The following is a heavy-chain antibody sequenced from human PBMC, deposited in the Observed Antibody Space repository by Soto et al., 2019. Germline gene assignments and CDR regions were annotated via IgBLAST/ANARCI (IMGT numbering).Heavy chain of an antibody. D-gene: IGHD4-17*01. Sequence: QVQLQQWGAGLLKPSETLSLTCAVYGGSFSGYYWSWIRQPPGKGLEWIGEINHSGSTNYNPSLKSRVTISVDTSENQFSLKLSSVTAADTAVYYCATQSTASIDYCGQGTLVTVSS. J-gene: IGHJ4*02. CDR2: INHSGST. V-gene: IGHV4-34*01. CDR3: ATQSTASIDY. CDR1: GGSFSGYY.